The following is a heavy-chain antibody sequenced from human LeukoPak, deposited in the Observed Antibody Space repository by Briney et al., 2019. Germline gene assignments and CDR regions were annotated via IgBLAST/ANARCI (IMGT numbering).Heavy chain of an antibody. CDR3: ARDPVVAATPDAFDI. Sequence: ASVKVSCKASGYTFTGYYTHWVRQAPGQGLEWMGRINPNSGGTNYAQKFQGRVTMTRDTSISTAYMELSRLRSDDTAAYYCARDPVVAATPDAFDIWGQGTMVTVSS. D-gene: IGHD2-15*01. J-gene: IGHJ3*02. CDR1: GYTFTGYY. CDR2: INPNSGGT. V-gene: IGHV1-2*06.